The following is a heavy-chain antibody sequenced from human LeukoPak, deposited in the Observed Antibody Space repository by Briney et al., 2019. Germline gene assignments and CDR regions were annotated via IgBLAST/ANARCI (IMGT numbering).Heavy chain of an antibody. J-gene: IGHJ5*02. V-gene: IGHV4-30-4*02. CDR2: IYYSGST. CDR1: GGSISSGDYY. CDR3: ARVLGVWFGEFKQPNWFDP. D-gene: IGHD3-10*01. Sequence: PSETLSLTCTVSGGSISSGDYYWSWIRQPPGKGLEWIGYIYYSGSTYYNPSLKSRVTISVDTSKNQFSLKLSSVTAADTAVYYCARVLGVWFGEFKQPNWFDPWGQGTLVTVSS.